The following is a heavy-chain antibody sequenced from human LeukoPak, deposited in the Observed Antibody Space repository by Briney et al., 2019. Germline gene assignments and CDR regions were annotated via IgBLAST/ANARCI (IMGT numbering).Heavy chain of an antibody. CDR1: GGSFSGYY. J-gene: IGHJ6*02. D-gene: IGHD3-10*02. Sequence: PSETLSLTCAVYGGSFSGYYWSWIRQPPGKGLEWIGEINHSGSTNYNPSLKSRVTISVDTSKNQFSLKLSSVTAADTAVYYCARDVKSHYGMDVWGQGTTVTVSS. CDR3: ARDVKSHYGMDV. CDR2: INHSGST. V-gene: IGHV4-34*01.